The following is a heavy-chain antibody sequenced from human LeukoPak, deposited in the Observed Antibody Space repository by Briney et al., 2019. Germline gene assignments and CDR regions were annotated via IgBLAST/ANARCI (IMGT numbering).Heavy chain of an antibody. CDR1: GGSISSYY. D-gene: IGHD6-19*01. V-gene: IGHV4-59*08. Sequence: SETLSLTCTVSGGSISSYYWSWIRQPPGKGLEWIGYIYYSGSTNYNPSLKSRVTISVDTSKNQFSLKLSSVTAADTAVYYCARLVAGTGEYNFDYWGQGTLVTVSS. CDR3: ARLVAGTGEYNFDY. J-gene: IGHJ4*02. CDR2: IYYSGST.